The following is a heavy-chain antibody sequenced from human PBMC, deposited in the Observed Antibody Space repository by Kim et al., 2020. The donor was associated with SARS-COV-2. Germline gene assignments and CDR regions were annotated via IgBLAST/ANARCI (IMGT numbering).Heavy chain of an antibody. CDR1: GDFVSTNAAG. D-gene: IGHD7-27*01. CDR3: AREPLGPPSQYEY. Sequence: SQTLSLTCAISGDFVSTNAAGWNWIRQSPSRGLEWLGRTYYKSKWFNDYAVPVKTRITIKPDTSKNHFSLQLDFVTPEDTAVYYCAREPLGPPSQYEYWGQGILVTVSS. CDR2: TYYKSKWFN. V-gene: IGHV6-1*01. J-gene: IGHJ4*02.